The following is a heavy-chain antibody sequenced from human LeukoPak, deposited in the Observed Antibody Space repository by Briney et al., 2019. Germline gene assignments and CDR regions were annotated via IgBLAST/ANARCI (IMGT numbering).Heavy chain of an antibody. Sequence: ASVKVSCKASGYTFTSYGISWVRLAPGQGLEWMGWISAYNGNTNYAQKLQGRVTMTTDTSTSTAYMELRSLRSDDTAVYYCARDGDYDILTGYSPFDYWGQGTLVTVSS. CDR1: GYTFTSYG. V-gene: IGHV1-18*01. J-gene: IGHJ4*02. CDR2: ISAYNGNT. CDR3: ARDGDYDILTGYSPFDY. D-gene: IGHD3-9*01.